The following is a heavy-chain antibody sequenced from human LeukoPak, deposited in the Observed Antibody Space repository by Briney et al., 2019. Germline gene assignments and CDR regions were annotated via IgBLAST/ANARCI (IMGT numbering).Heavy chain of an antibody. CDR1: GGSISSGSYY. J-gene: IGHJ6*03. Sequence: SETLSPTCTVSGGSISSGSYYWSWIRQPAGKGLEWIGRIYTSGSTNYNPSLKSRVTISVDTSKNQFSLKLSSVTAADTAVYYCARNYYYYYMDVWGKGTTVTISS. V-gene: IGHV4-61*02. CDR3: ARNYYYYYMDV. CDR2: IYTSGST.